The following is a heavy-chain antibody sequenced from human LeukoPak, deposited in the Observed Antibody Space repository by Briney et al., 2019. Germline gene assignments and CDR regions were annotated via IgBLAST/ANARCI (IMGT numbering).Heavy chain of an antibody. CDR2: INHSGST. V-gene: IGHV4-34*01. CDR3: ARGPICSGGSCYRLPYYYYYGMDV. J-gene: IGHJ6*02. CDR1: GGSFSGYY. D-gene: IGHD2-15*01. Sequence: SETLSLTCAVYGGSFSGYYWGWIRQPPGKGLEWIGEINHSGSTNYNPSLKSRVTISVNTSKNQFSLKLSSVTAADTAVYYCARGPICSGGSCYRLPYYYYYGMDVWGQGTTVTVSS.